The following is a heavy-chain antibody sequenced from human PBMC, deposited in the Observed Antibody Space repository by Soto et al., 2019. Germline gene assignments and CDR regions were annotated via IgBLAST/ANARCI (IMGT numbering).Heavy chain of an antibody. Sequence: GGSLRLSCAASGFTFSSYAMSWVRQAPGKGLEWVSAISGSGGSTYYADSVKGRFTISRDNSKNTLYLQMNSLRAEDTAVDYCAKTRPEDYCSGGSCWLNYYMDVWGKGTTVTVSS. CDR3: AKTRPEDYCSGGSCWLNYYMDV. CDR1: GFTFSSYA. J-gene: IGHJ6*03. V-gene: IGHV3-23*01. D-gene: IGHD2-15*01. CDR2: ISGSGGST.